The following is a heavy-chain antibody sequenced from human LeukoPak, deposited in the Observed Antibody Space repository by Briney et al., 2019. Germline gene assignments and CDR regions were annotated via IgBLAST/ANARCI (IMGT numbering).Heavy chain of an antibody. CDR3: ARDSPGTTASDY. D-gene: IGHD1-1*01. V-gene: IGHV3-74*01. Sequence: TGGSLRLSCAPSGFTFSGYWMNWVRQAPGKGLEWVSRINSDGSTTSYADSVKGRFTISRDNTKNSLFLQMNSLRAEDTAVYYCARDSPGTTASDYWGQGTLVTVSS. CDR2: INSDGSTT. CDR1: GFTFSGYW. J-gene: IGHJ4*02.